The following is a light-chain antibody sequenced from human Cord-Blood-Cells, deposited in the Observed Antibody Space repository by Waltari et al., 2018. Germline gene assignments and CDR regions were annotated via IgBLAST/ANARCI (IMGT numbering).Light chain of an antibody. CDR3: AAWDDSLNGWV. J-gene: IGLJ3*02. CDR2: SNN. V-gene: IGLV1-44*01. CDR1: SSNIGSNT. Sequence: QSVLTQPPSASGTPGQRVTIPWSGSSSNIGSNTVNWDQQLPGTAPKLLIYSNNQRPSGVPDRFSGSKSGTSASLAISGLQSEDEADYYCAAWDDSLNGWVFGGGTKLTVL.